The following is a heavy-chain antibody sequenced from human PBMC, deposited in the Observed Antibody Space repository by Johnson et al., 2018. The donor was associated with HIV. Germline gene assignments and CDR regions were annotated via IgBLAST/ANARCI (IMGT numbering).Heavy chain of an antibody. D-gene: IGHD3-22*01. J-gene: IGHJ3*02. CDR2: ISYAGSNK. CDR1: GFTFSSYA. CDR3: ARDRAHYYDSSGYYESGAFDI. V-gene: IGHV3-30-3*01. Sequence: QVLLVESGGGVVQPGRSLRLSCAASGFTFSSYAMHWVRQAPGKGLEWVAVISYAGSNKYYADSVKGRFTITRDNSKNTLYLQMNSLRAEDTAVYYCARDRAHYYDSSGYYESGAFDIWGQGTMVTVSS.